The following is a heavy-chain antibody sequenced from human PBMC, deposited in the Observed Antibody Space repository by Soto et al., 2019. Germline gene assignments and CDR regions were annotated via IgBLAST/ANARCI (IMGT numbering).Heavy chain of an antibody. V-gene: IGHV3-15*01. J-gene: IGHJ6*02. CDR3: TTHTKRRYYYYGMDV. CDR1: GFTFSNAW. CDR2: IKSKTDGGTT. Sequence: PGGSLRLSCAASGFTFSNAWMSWVRQAPGKGLEWVGRIKSKTDGGTTDYAAPVKGRFTISRDDSKNTLYLQMNSLKTGDTAVYYCTTHTKRRYYYYGMDVWGQGTTVTVSS.